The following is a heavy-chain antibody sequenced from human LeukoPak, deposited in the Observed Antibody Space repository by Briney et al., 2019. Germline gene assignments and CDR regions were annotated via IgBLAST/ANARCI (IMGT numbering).Heavy chain of an antibody. CDR3: ARDRQYYDILTGYYYYYMDV. CDR1: GGSISSSSYY. Sequence: PSETLSLTCTVSGGSISSSSYYWSWIRQPAGKGLEWIGRIYTSGSTNYNPSLKSRVTMSVDTSKNQFSLKLSSVTAADTAVYYCARDRQYYDILTGYYYYYMDVWGKGTTVTISS. V-gene: IGHV4-61*02. J-gene: IGHJ6*03. CDR2: IYTSGST. D-gene: IGHD3-9*01.